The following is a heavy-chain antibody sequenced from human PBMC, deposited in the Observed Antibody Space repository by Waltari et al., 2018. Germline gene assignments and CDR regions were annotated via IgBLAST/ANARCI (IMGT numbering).Heavy chain of an antibody. Sequence: EVKLLESGGGLVQPGGSLRLSCAASGFIFSNYAMNWVRQAPGKGLEWVSVIYRGGSIYYADSVKGRFTISRDNSNNTLYVQMNSLRVEDTAVYYCAKAPSGYDPYFDYWGQGTLVTVSS. V-gene: IGHV3-23*03. CDR1: GFIFSNYA. CDR3: AKAPSGYDPYFDY. J-gene: IGHJ4*02. D-gene: IGHD5-12*01. CDR2: IYRGGSI.